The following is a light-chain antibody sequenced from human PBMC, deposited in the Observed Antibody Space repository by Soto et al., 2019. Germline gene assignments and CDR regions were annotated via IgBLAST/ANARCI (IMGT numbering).Light chain of an antibody. CDR2: GDS. Sequence: QSVLTQPPSVAGAPGQRGTISCTGSSSNIGAGHDVHWYQQLPGTAPKLLIYGDSNRPSGVPDRFSGYKSGASASLAITGLQAEDEAEYHCLSYDSDMSSPRDAFGTGTKLTVL. V-gene: IGLV1-40*01. CDR3: LSYDSDMSSPRDA. CDR1: SSNIGAGHD. J-gene: IGLJ1*01.